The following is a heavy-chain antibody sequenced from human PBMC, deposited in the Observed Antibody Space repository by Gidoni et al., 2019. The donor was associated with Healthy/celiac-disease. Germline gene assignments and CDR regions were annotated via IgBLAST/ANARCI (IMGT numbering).Heavy chain of an antibody. CDR2: IYYSGST. CDR3: ARGGTVTTFAFDI. CDR1: GGSISSGGYY. Sequence: QVQLQESGPGLVKPSQTLSLTCTVAGGSISSGGYYWGWIRQHPGKGLEWIGYIYYSGSTYYNPSLKSRVTISVDTSKNQFSLKLSSVTAADTAVYYCARGGTVTTFAFDIWGQGTMVTVSS. D-gene: IGHD4-17*01. V-gene: IGHV4-31*03. J-gene: IGHJ3*02.